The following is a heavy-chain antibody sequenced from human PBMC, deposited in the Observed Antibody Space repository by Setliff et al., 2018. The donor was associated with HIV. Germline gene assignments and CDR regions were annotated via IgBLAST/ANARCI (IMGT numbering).Heavy chain of an antibody. CDR1: DGSFSSDY. CDR2: IYYSGST. CDR3: ARRIYGNNPYFDY. V-gene: IGHV4-59*01. D-gene: IGHD4-17*01. J-gene: IGHJ4*02. Sequence: SETLSLTCTVSDGSFSSDYWTWIRQTPGKGLEWIGYIYYSGSTKYNPSLTSRVTISVDTSKNHFSLKLTSVTAADTAVYYCARRIYGNNPYFDYWSQGTLVTVSS.